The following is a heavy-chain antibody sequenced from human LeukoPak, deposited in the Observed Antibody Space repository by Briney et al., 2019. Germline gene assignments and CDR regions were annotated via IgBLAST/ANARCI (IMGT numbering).Heavy chain of an antibody. CDR1: GYTFTGYY. CDR2: INSDSGDT. Sequence: ASVKVSCKASGYTFTGYYIHWVRQAPGQGLEWMAWINSDSGDTNYAQKFQGRVTLTRDSSISTAYMDLNRLRSDDTAVYYCSRDGRGPHDYWGQGTLVTVSS. CDR3: SRDGRGPHDY. V-gene: IGHV1-2*02. J-gene: IGHJ4*02.